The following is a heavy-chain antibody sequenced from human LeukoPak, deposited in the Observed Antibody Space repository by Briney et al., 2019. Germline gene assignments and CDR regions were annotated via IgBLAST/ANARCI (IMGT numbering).Heavy chain of an antibody. D-gene: IGHD6-13*01. Sequence: GGSLRLSCAASGFTFSSYSMNWVRQAPGKGLEWVSSISSSSSYIYYADSVKGRFTISRDNAKNSLYLQMNSLRAEDTAVYYCARAAVQGSSPWDWGQGTLVTVSS. CDR3: ARAAVQGSSPWD. J-gene: IGHJ4*02. CDR1: GFTFSSYS. CDR2: ISSSSSYI. V-gene: IGHV3-21*01.